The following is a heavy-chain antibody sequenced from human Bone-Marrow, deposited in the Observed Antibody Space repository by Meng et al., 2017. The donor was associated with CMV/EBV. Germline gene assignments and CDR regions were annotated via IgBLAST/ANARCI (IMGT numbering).Heavy chain of an antibody. D-gene: IGHD3-10*02. CDR1: GFTFSSHW. CDR2: INSDASRT. J-gene: IGHJ5*02. V-gene: IGHV3-74*01. CDR3: ARDDDTVMYGGRLDP. Sequence: GGSLRLSCEASGFTFSSHWMHWVRQTPGKGLVWVSRINSDASRTGYADSVKGRFTISRDNAKNTLYLQMNNLRVEDTAVYYCARDDDTVMYGGRLDPWGQGTLVTV.